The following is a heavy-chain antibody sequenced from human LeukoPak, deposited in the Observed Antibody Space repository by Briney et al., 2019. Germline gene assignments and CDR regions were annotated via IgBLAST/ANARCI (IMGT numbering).Heavy chain of an antibody. CDR2: INPSGGST. J-gene: IGHJ4*02. Sequence: ASVKVSCKASGYTFTSYYMHWVRQAPGQGLEWMGIINPSGGSTSYAQKFQGRVTMTRDTSTSTVYMELSSLRSEDTAVYYCARDLGDYDSSGYYHFDYRGQGTLVTVSS. D-gene: IGHD3-22*01. CDR1: GYTFTSYY. CDR3: ARDLGDYDSSGYYHFDY. V-gene: IGHV1-46*01.